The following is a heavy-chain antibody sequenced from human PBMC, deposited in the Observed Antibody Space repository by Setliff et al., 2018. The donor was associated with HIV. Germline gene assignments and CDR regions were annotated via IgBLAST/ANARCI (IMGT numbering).Heavy chain of an antibody. CDR1: GGSISSSSYY. CDR2: IYYGGGT. J-gene: IGHJ3*02. CDR3: ARGRYSSGWYKDAFDI. V-gene: IGHV4-39*01. Sequence: SETLSLTCSVSGGSISSSSYYWGWIRQPPGKGLEWIGSIYYGGGTFYNPSLKSRVTISVDTSKNQFSLKLNSVTAADTAVYYCARGRYSSGWYKDAFDIWGQGTMVTVSS. D-gene: IGHD6-19*01.